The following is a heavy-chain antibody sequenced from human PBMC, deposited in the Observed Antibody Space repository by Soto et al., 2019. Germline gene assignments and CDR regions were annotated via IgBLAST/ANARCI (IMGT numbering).Heavy chain of an antibody. J-gene: IGHJ5*02. CDR1: GFTFSGYA. CDR2: ISAGGTT. Sequence: GGSLRLFCAASGFTFSGYAMTWVRQAPGKGLDWVSGISAGGTTYYADSAKGRFTISRDNSKNTLHLQMNSLRADDTAVYYCAKDPLTRGWFDPWGQGTLVTVSS. CDR3: AKDPLTRGWFDP. V-gene: IGHV3-23*01.